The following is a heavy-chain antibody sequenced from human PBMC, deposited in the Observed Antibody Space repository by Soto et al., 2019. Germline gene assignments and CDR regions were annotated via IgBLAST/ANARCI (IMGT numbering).Heavy chain of an antibody. J-gene: IGHJ6*02. CDR2: IYHSGST. V-gene: IGHV4-4*02. Sequence: SETLSPTCAVFGGYISNSNRWTRVRQPPGTGLEWIGEIYHSGSTNYNPSLKSRVTISVDKSKNQFSLKLSSVTAADTAVYYFARDDCSGGSCYSPYGMDVWXQGTTVTVSS. D-gene: IGHD2-15*01. CDR3: ARDDCSGGSCYSPYGMDV. CDR1: GGYISNSNR.